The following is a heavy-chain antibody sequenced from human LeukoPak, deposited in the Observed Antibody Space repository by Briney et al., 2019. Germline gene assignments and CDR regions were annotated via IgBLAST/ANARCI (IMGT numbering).Heavy chain of an antibody. CDR2: IKQDGSEK. V-gene: IGHV3-7*01. CDR1: GFTFSSYW. CDR3: AVGSYSSSWFFDY. D-gene: IGHD6-13*01. J-gene: IGHJ4*02. Sequence: GGSLRLSCAASGFTFSSYWMSWVRQALGKGLEWVANIKQDGSEKYYVDSVKGRFTISRDNAKNSLYLQMNSLRAEDTAVYYCAVGSYSSSWFFDYWGQGTLVTVSS.